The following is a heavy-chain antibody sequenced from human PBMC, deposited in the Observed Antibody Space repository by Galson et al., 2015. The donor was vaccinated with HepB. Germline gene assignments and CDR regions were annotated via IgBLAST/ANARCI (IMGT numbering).Heavy chain of an antibody. V-gene: IGHV3-53*01. Sequence: SLRLSCAASGFTVSPNYMSWVRQAPGKGLEWVPVIYGGGTTYYADSVKGRFTISRDNSKNMLYLQMNSLRAEDTAVYYCARGAGYQVLWFAFDIWGQGTMVTVSS. CDR3: ARGAGYQVLWFAFDI. CDR1: GFTVSPNY. CDR2: IYGGGTT. J-gene: IGHJ3*02. D-gene: IGHD2-2*01.